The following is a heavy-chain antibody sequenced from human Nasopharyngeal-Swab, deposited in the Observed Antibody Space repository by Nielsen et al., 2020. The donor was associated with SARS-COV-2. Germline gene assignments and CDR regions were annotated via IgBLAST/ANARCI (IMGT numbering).Heavy chain of an antibody. CDR2: ISGSGGST. V-gene: IGHV3-23*01. J-gene: IGHJ6*03. Sequence: VRQAPGKGLEWVSAISGSGGSTYYADSVKGRFTISRDNSKNTLCLQMNSLRAEDTAVYYCAKGTKNGGWIGYYYYMDVWGKGTTVTVSS. CDR3: AKGTKNGGWIGYYYYMDV. D-gene: IGHD2-2*03.